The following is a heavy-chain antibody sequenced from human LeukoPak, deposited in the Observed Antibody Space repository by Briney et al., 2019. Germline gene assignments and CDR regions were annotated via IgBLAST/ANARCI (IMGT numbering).Heavy chain of an antibody. CDR3: ASEQRQPARGCVY. J-gene: IGHJ4*02. Sequence: SETLSLTCTVSGGSISSGSYYWSWIRQPAGKGLEWIGRIYTSGSANYNPSLKSRVTISVDTSKNQFSLKLSSATAADTAVYYCASEQRQPARGCVYWGQGTLVTVSS. CDR2: IYTSGSA. CDR1: GGSISSGSYY. D-gene: IGHD6-25*01. V-gene: IGHV4-61*02.